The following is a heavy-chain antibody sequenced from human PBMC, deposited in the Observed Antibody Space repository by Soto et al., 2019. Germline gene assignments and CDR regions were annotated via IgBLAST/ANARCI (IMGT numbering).Heavy chain of an antibody. CDR2: IKSKVDGGTT. D-gene: IGHD3-10*01. Sequence: EVQLVESGGGSVKPGGSLRLSCAVSDFTLSNARMNWVRQAPGKGLEWVGRIKSKVDGGTTDYAAPVKGRFTISRDDSKNMLFLQMNSLKSKDTAVYYCSTGGYPSGLDYWGQGTLVTVSS. CDR1: DFTLSNAR. V-gene: IGHV3-15*07. J-gene: IGHJ4*02. CDR3: STGGYPSGLDY.